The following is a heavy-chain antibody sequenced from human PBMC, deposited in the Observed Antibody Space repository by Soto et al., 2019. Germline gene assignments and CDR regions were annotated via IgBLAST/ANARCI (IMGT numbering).Heavy chain of an antibody. CDR2: IYSGGST. J-gene: IGHJ6*02. Sequence: EVQLVESGGGLVQPGGSLRLSCAASGFTVSSNYMSWVRQAPGKGLEWVSVIYSGGSTYYADSVKGRFTISRDNSKNTLYLQMNSLRAEDTAVYYCARQRPQGYYYGMDVWGQGTTGTVSS. V-gene: IGHV3-66*04. CDR3: ARQRPQGYYYGMDV. CDR1: GFTVSSNY.